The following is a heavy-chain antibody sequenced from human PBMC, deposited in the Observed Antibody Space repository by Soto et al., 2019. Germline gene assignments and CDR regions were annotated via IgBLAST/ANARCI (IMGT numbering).Heavy chain of an antibody. CDR3: VREVYLDRKIDY. V-gene: IGHV4-30-4*01. CDR2: IYYSGST. D-gene: IGHD2-2*02. Sequence: QVQLQESGPGLVKPSQTLSLTCTVSGGSISSGDYYWSWIRQPPGQGLEWIGYIYYSGSTYSNPSLKSRVTISVDTSKNQFSLKLSSVTAADTAVYFCVREVYLDRKIDYWGPGTLVTVSS. J-gene: IGHJ4*02. CDR1: GGSISSGDYY.